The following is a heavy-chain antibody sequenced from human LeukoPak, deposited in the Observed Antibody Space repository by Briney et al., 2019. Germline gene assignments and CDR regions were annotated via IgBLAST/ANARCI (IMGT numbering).Heavy chain of an antibody. CDR3: ASGTVETIFGVVIFNWFDP. CDR1: GGSFSGYY. D-gene: IGHD3-3*01. J-gene: IGHJ5*02. Sequence: SETLSLTCAVYGGSFSGYYWTWIRQPPGKGLEWIGEINPSGSTNYNPSLKSRVIISVDTSKNQFSLKLSSVTAADTAVYYCASGTVETIFGVVIFNWFDPWGQGTLVTVSS. CDR2: INPSGST. V-gene: IGHV4-34*01.